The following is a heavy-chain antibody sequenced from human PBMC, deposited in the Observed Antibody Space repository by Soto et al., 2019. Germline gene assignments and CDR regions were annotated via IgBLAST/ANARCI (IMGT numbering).Heavy chain of an antibody. Sequence: GGSLRLSCAASGFTFRSYAMSWVRQAPGKGLEWVSGISASGVRTNYADSVKGRFTISRDNSKNTVYLQTNSLRADDTAVYYCATWGRVVPIHSWDDAMDVWGQGTTVTVSS. CDR3: ATWGRVVPIHSWDDAMDV. V-gene: IGHV3-23*01. D-gene: IGHD2-15*01. J-gene: IGHJ6*02. CDR2: ISASGVRT. CDR1: GFTFRSYA.